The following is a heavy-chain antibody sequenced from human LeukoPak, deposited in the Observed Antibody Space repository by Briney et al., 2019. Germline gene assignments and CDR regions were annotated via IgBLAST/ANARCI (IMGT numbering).Heavy chain of an antibody. Sequence: GGSLRLSCAASGFTFSSYEMNWVRQAPGKGLEWVSYISSSGSTIYYADSVKGRFTISRDNAKNSLYLQMNSLRAEDTDVYYCARLPGFCSSTSCYSGIDWFAPWGQGTLVTVSS. CDR2: ISSSGSTI. J-gene: IGHJ5*02. D-gene: IGHD2-2*01. CDR1: GFTFSSYE. CDR3: ARLPGFCSSTSCYSGIDWFAP. V-gene: IGHV3-48*03.